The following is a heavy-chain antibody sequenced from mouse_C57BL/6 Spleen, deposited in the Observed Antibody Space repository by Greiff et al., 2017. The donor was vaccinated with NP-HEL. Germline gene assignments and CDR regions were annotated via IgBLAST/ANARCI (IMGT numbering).Heavy chain of an antibody. CDR3: ASYYYDAMDY. Sequence: VKLQQPGAELVKPGASVKLSCKASGYTFTSYWMHWVKQRPGRGLEWIGRIDPNSGGTKYNEKFKSKATLTVDKPSSTAYMQLSSLTSEDSAVYYCASYYYDAMDYWGQGTSVTVSS. CDR2: IDPNSGGT. CDR1: GYTFTSYW. D-gene: IGHD1-1*01. V-gene: IGHV1-72*01. J-gene: IGHJ4*01.